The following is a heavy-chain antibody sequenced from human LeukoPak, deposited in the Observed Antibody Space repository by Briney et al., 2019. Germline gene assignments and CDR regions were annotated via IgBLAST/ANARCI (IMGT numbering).Heavy chain of an antibody. CDR3: ARNADYYDSSGYYWDFDY. Sequence: GGSLRLSCAASGFTFSSYGMHWVRQAPGKGLEWVAVIWYDGSNKYYADSVKGRFTISRDNSKNTLYLQMNSLRAEDTAVYYCARNADYYDSSGYYWDFDYWGQGTQVTVSS. D-gene: IGHD3-22*01. J-gene: IGHJ4*02. CDR2: IWYDGSNK. V-gene: IGHV3-33*01. CDR1: GFTFSSYG.